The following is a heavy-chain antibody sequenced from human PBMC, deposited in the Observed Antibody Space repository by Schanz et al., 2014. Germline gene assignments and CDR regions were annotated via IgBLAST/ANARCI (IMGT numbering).Heavy chain of an antibody. CDR3: ARIGGSVFDY. CDR2: FIYIGGNT. Sequence: DVQLLESGGGLVQPGGSLRLSCAAPGFTLSNYAMHWVRQTPGKGLEWVSFIYIGGNTYYADSVKGRFTISRDNSKNTLFLQMNSLRAEDTAVYYCARIGGSVFDYWAQGTLVTVSS. V-gene: IGHV3-23*01. J-gene: IGHJ4*02. CDR1: GFTLSNYA. D-gene: IGHD3-10*01.